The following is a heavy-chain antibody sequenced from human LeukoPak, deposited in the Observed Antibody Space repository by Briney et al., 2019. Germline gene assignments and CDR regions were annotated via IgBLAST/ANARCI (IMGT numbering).Heavy chain of an antibody. CDR1: GGSVSSYY. J-gene: IGHJ4*02. Sequence: PSETLSLTCTLSGGSVSSYYWSWIRQPAGTRLEWIGRIYTSGSTNHNPSLKSRGTISVDKSKNQFSLKLTSVTAADTAVYYCARDLSYCSSTRCYAPYYFDYWGQGTLVTVSS. CDR2: IYTSGST. D-gene: IGHD2-2*01. CDR3: ARDLSYCSSTRCYAPYYFDY. V-gene: IGHV4-4*07.